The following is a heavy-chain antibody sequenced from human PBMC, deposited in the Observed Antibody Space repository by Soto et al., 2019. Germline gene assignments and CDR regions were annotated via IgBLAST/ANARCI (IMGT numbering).Heavy chain of an antibody. CDR1: GISFDDNA. CDR2: ISRDGSSS. Sequence: GESLKISCQVSGISFDDNAISWVRQMPGKGLEWMGRISRDGSSSSYSPSFQGHVSIYADRTTNTAYLQWSNLTTSDTAMYYCARLGPGDWGQGTLVT. D-gene: IGHD7-27*01. V-gene: IGHV5-10-1*01. J-gene: IGHJ4*02. CDR3: ARLGPGD.